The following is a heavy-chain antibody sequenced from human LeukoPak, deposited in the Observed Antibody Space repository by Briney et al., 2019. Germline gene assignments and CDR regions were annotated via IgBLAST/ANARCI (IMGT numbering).Heavy chain of an antibody. CDR1: GYTFTSYG. J-gene: IGHJ5*02. V-gene: IGHV1-18*01. D-gene: IGHD2-15*01. Sequence: ASVKVSCKASGYTFTSYGISWVRQAPGQGLEWMGWISAYNGNTNYAQKLQGRVTMTTDTSTSTAYMELRSLRSDDTAVYYCARVKEGYCSGGSCFNWFDPWGQGTLVTVSS. CDR2: ISAYNGNT. CDR3: ARVKEGYCSGGSCFNWFDP.